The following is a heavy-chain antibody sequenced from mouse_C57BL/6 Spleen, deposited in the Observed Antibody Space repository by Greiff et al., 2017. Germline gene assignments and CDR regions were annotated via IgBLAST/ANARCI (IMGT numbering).Heavy chain of an antibody. D-gene: IGHD2-4*01. CDR3: ARGGYDYAAWFAY. Sequence: QVQLQQPGAELVKPGASVKMSCKASGYTFTSYWITWVKQRPGQGLEWIGDIYPGSGSTNYNEKFKSKATLTVDTSSSTAYMQLSSLTSEDSAVYDGARGGYDYAAWFAYWGQGTLVTVSA. V-gene: IGHV1-55*01. CDR2: IYPGSGST. J-gene: IGHJ3*01. CDR1: GYTFTSYW.